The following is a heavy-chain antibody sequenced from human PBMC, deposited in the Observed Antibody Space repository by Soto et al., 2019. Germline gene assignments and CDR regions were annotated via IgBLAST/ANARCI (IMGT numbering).Heavy chain of an antibody. D-gene: IGHD5-18*01. CDR1: GFTFSSYG. J-gene: IGHJ4*02. CDR3: ARHHSTAMVKDY. CDR2: IWYDGSNK. Sequence: QVQLVESGGGVVQPGRSLRLSCAASGFTFSSYGRHWVRQAPGKGLEWVAVIWYDGSNKYYADSVKGRFTISRDNSKNTLDPQMNILRAEETAVYYCARHHSTAMVKDYWGQGTLVTVSS. V-gene: IGHV3-33*01.